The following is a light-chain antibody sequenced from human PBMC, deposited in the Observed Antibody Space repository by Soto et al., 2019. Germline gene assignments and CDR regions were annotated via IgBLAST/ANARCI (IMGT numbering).Light chain of an antibody. CDR2: DVS. CDR1: SSDVGDYNY. CDR3: SSYTSSSTLV. Sequence: QAVLTQPASVSGSPGQSITISCTGTSSDVGDYNYVSWYQQHPGKAPKVMIYDVSNRPSGVSNRFSGSKSGNTASLTISGLQAEDEADYYCSSYTSSSTLVFGTGTKVNVL. J-gene: IGLJ1*01. V-gene: IGLV2-14*01.